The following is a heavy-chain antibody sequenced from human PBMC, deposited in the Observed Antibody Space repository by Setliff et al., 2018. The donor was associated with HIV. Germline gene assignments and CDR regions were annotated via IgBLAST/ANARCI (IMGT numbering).Heavy chain of an antibody. CDR2: ISYGGGT. D-gene: IGHD5-18*01. CDR3: ARDRYTYAYLDY. CDR1: GYTISSGYY. Sequence: PSETLSLTCALSGYTISSGYYWAWIRQPPGKGLEWIGRISYGGGTHYNPSLRSRVIISMDTSKNQFSLKLSSVTAADTAVYYCARDRYTYAYLDYWGQGTLVTV. J-gene: IGHJ4*02. V-gene: IGHV4-38-2*02.